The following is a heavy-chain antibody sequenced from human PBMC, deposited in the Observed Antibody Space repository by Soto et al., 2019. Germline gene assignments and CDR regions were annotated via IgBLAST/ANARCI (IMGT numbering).Heavy chain of an antibody. Sequence: PGGSLRLSCAASGFNFRTYAMHWVRQAPGKGLEWVAVISYDGSLEYYGDSVKGRFTISRDNSKNTLYLQVSSLRGEDTAVYYCARAAYASSWNWFDPWGQGT. J-gene: IGHJ5*02. D-gene: IGHD6-13*01. CDR3: ARAAYASSWNWFDP. CDR2: ISYDGSLE. CDR1: GFNFRTYA. V-gene: IGHV3-30*04.